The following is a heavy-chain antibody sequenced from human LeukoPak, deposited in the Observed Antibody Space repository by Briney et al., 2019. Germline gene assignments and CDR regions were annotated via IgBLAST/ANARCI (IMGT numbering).Heavy chain of an antibody. J-gene: IGHJ4*02. CDR1: GGSISSSSYY. CDR3: ARHGNYDILTGYYAFDY. CDR2: IYYSGST. D-gene: IGHD3-9*01. V-gene: IGHV4-39*01. Sequence: SETLSLTCTVSGGSISSSSYYWGWIRPPPGKGLEWIGSIYYSGSTYYNPSLKSRVTISVDTSKNQFSLKLSSVTAADTAVYYCARHGNYDILTGYYAFDYWGQGTLVTVSS.